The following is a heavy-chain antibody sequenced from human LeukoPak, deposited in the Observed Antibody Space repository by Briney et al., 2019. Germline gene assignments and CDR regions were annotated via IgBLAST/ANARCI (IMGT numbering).Heavy chain of an antibody. CDR3: VRDPTYYDILTGYYID. V-gene: IGHV1-2*02. D-gene: IGHD3-9*01. Sequence: ASVKVSCKSSGYTFTGNYIHWLRQAPGQGLGWAGWLNPNSCYTKNAQKFPGRVTLTRDTSISTAYMELSRLRSDDTAVYYCVRDPTYYDILTGYYIDWGEGTLVTVSS. CDR1: GYTFTGNY. CDR2: LNPNSCYT. J-gene: IGHJ4*02.